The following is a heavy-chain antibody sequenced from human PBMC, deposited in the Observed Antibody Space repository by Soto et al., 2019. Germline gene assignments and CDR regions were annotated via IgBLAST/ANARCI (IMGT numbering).Heavy chain of an antibody. D-gene: IGHD3-16*02. V-gene: IGHV4-31*03. CDR2: IYYSGST. J-gene: IGHJ4*02. Sequence: LQILSQPCSVANDSSTRGGYYWSWIHQNPGKGLEWIGYIYYSGSTYYNPSLKSRFTISVDTSKNQYSLKLSSVTAADTAVYYCARDARLISMITFGGVIVWYYFDYWRQGTLVTVSP. CDR1: NDSSTRGGYY. CDR3: ARDARLISMITFGGVIVWYYFDY.